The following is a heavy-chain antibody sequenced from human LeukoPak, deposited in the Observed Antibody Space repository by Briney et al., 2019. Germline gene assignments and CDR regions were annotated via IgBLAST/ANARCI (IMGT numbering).Heavy chain of an antibody. V-gene: IGHV4-59*01. CDR3: ARGGTGPVKSWFDP. D-gene: IGHD1-1*01. CDR2: IYYGGST. J-gene: IGHJ5*02. Sequence: KPSETLSLTCTVSGGSISSYYWSWIRQPPGKGLEWIGYIYYGGSTNYNPSLKSRVTISVDTSKNQFSLKLSSVTAADTAVYYCARGGTGPVKSWFDPWGQGTLVTVSS. CDR1: GGSISSYY.